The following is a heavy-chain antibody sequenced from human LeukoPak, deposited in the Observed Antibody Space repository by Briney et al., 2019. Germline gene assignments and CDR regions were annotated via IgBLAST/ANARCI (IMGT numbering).Heavy chain of an antibody. CDR2: INTHNGNT. CDR3: ARDTPQHLKRYDY. CDR1: GYNFDKFG. D-gene: IGHD6-13*01. V-gene: IGHV1-18*01. Sequence: ASVKVSCKSSGYNFDKFGIAWVRQAPGQGLEWMGWINTHNGNTKYAQQYQGRVTMTTDTSTSTVYMELRSLRSDDTAVYFCARDTPQHLKRYDYWGQGTQVTVSS. J-gene: IGHJ4*02.